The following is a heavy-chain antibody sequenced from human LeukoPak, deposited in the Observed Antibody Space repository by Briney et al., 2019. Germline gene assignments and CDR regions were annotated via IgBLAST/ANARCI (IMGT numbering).Heavy chain of an antibody. CDR1: GFTFSSYG. J-gene: IGHJ4*02. Sequence: PGRSLRLSCAASGFTFSSYGMHWVRQAPGKGLEWVAVISYDGSNKYYADSVKGRFTISRDNSKNTLYLQMSSLRAEDTAVYYCAKVRGFGESPIDYWGQGTLVTVSS. CDR3: AKVRGFGESPIDY. CDR2: ISYDGSNK. D-gene: IGHD3-10*01. V-gene: IGHV3-30*18.